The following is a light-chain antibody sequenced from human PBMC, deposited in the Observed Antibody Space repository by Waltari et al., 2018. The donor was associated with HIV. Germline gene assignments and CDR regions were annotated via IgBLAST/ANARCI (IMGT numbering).Light chain of an antibody. CDR1: QCVRSN. J-gene: IGKJ1*01. CDR3: QQDNNWLWT. V-gene: IGKV3-15*01. Sequence: EIVMTQSPATLSVSPGERATLSCRASQCVRSNLAGYQQKPGQAPRLLVYGASTSATGIPARVSGSGSGTEFTLTSSILQSEEFAVYYWQQDNNWLWTVGQGTKVEIK. CDR2: GAS.